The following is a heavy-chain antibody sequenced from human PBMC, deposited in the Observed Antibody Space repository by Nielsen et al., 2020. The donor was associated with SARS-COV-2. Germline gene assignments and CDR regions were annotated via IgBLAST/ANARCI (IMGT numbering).Heavy chain of an antibody. CDR3: AKDPSDGYSSSWYFDY. CDR2: ISWNSGNI. D-gene: IGHD6-13*01. V-gene: IGHV3-9*01. J-gene: IGHJ4*02. CDR1: GFTFDDHA. Sequence: SLKISCAASGFTFDDHAMHWVRQAPGKGLEWVSGISWNSGNIAYADSAKGRFTISRDNAKSSLYLQMNSLRAEDTALYYCAKDPSDGYSSSWYFDYWGQGTLVTVSS.